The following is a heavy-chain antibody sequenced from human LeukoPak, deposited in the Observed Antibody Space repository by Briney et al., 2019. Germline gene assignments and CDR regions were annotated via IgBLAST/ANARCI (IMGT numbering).Heavy chain of an antibody. V-gene: IGHV1-46*01. J-gene: IGHJ6*03. D-gene: IGHD6-13*01. CDR2: INPSGGST. Sequence: ASVKVSCKASGYTFTSYYMHWVRQAPGQGLEWMGIINPSGGSTSYAQKFQGRVTMTRDMSTSTVYMELSSLRSEDTAVYYCARSLGSSGGYYYYMDVWGKGTTVTISS. CDR1: GYTFTSYY. CDR3: ARSLGSSGGYYYYMDV.